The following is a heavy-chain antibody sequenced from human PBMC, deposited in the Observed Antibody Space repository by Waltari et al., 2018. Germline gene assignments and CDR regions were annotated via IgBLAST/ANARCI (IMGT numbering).Heavy chain of an antibody. CDR3: ARAGYDFWSGYYVWFDP. V-gene: IGHV4-39*07. Sequence: QLQLQESGPGLVKPSETLSLTCTVSGGSISSSSYYWGWIRQPPGKGLEWIGSIYYSGSTYYNPSLKSRVTISVDTSKNQFSLKLSSVTAADTAVYYCARAGYDFWSGYYVWFDPWGQGTLVTVSS. CDR2: IYYSGST. D-gene: IGHD3-3*01. J-gene: IGHJ5*02. CDR1: GGSISSSSYY.